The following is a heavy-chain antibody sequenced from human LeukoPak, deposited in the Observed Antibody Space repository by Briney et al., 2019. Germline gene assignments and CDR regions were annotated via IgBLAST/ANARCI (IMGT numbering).Heavy chain of an antibody. Sequence: SVKVFCKASGGTFSSYAISWVRQAPGQGLEWRGRIIPILGIANYAQKFQGRVTITADKSTSTAYMELSSLRSEDTAVYYCARVGDYGGNSESNYWGQGTLVTVSS. CDR1: GGTFSSYA. CDR3: ARVGDYGGNSESNY. J-gene: IGHJ4*02. V-gene: IGHV1-69*04. CDR2: IIPILGIA. D-gene: IGHD4-23*01.